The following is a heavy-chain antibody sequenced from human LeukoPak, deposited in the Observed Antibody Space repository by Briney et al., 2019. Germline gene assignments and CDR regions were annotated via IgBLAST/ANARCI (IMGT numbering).Heavy chain of an antibody. J-gene: IGHJ5*02. D-gene: IGHD3-9*01. CDR1: GYTFTSYG. V-gene: IGHV1-18*01. CDR2: ISAYNGNT. Sequence: GASVKVSCKASGYTFTSYGISWVRQAPGQGLEWMGWISAYNGNTNYAQKLQGRVTTTTDTSTSTAYMELRSLRSDDTAVYYCANLRYSNWFDPWGQGTLVTVSS. CDR3: ANLRYSNWFDP.